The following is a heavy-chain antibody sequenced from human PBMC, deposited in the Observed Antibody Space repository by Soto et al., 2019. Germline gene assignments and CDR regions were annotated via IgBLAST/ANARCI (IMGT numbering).Heavy chain of an antibody. V-gene: IGHV3-53*02. CDR2: LYSGGST. CDR3: ARDRPGDEGDAFDI. D-gene: IGHD3-10*01. J-gene: IGHJ3*02. Sequence: EVQLVETGGGLIQPGGSLRLSFAASGLIVSTNYMNWARQAPGKGLEWVSVLYSGGSTHYAGSVKGRFIISRDNSKNTLYLQMNSLRAEDTAVYYCARDRPGDEGDAFDIWGHGTLVTVSS. CDR1: GLIVSTNY.